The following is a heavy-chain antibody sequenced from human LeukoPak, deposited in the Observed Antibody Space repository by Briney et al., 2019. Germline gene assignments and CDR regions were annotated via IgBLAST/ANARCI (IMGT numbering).Heavy chain of an antibody. Sequence: ASVKVSCKASGYIFTNYYMHWVRQAPGQGLEWMGIINPRGGSTSYAQKFQGRVTMTRDTSTSTVYMELSSLRSEDTAVYFCARDLASSGYYWDWGQGTLVTVSS. V-gene: IGHV1-46*01. J-gene: IGHJ4*02. CDR1: GYIFTNYY. CDR2: INPRGGST. CDR3: ARDLASSGYYWD. D-gene: IGHD3-22*01.